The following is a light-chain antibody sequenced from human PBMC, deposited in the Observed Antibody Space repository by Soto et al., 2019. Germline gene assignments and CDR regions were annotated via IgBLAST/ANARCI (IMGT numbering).Light chain of an antibody. CDR3: QQYNTYST. CDR1: QSVSSSY. V-gene: IGKV3-20*01. J-gene: IGKJ5*01. Sequence: DIVLTQSPGTLSLSPGERATLSCGASQSVSSSYLAWYQQKPGQAPRLLIYGASTRATGIPDRFSGSGSGTELTLTISSLQPDDFATYYCQQYNTYSTFGQGTRLEIK. CDR2: GAS.